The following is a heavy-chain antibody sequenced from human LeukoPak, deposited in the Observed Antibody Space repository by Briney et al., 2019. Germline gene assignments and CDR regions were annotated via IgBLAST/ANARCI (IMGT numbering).Heavy chain of an antibody. CDR3: AKATMVRGVMFDY. V-gene: IGHV3-74*01. Sequence: PGGSLRLSCAASGFTFSVYWMHWVRQAPGKGLVWVSRIDGDGSTTSYADSVKGRFTISRDNAKNSLYLQMNSLRAEDTALYYCAKATMVRGVMFDYWGQGTLVTVSS. CDR1: GFTFSVYW. CDR2: IDGDGSTT. J-gene: IGHJ4*02. D-gene: IGHD3-10*01.